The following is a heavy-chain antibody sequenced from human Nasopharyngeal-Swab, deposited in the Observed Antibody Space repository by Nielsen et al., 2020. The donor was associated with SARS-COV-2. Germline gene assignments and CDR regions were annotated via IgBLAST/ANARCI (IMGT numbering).Heavy chain of an antibody. Sequence: GESLKISCAASGFTFSSYAMHWVRQAPGKGLEWVAVISYDGSNKYYADSVKGRFTISRDNSKNTLYLQMNSLRAEDTAVYYCASGSPINVVPAARHPRQFDYWGQGTLVIVSS. D-gene: IGHD2-2*01. CDR3: ASGSPINVVPAARHPRQFDY. J-gene: IGHJ4*02. CDR2: ISYDGSNK. CDR1: GFTFSSYA. V-gene: IGHV3-30-3*01.